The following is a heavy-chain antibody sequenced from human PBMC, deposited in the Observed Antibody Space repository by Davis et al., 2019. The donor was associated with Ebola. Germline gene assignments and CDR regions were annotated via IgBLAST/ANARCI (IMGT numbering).Heavy chain of an antibody. CDR2: LSPGGDNK. Sequence: GESLKISCVASGFIFKNSIMSWVRQTPGGGLEWVSGLSPGGDNKWYIESVRGRFTISRDNSKNTLYLQMNSLRAEDTAVYYCARDPSHDYGDYVGGWFDPWGQGTLVTVSS. D-gene: IGHD4-17*01. V-gene: IGHV3-23*01. CDR3: ARDPSHDYGDYVGGWFDP. J-gene: IGHJ5*02. CDR1: GFIFKNSI.